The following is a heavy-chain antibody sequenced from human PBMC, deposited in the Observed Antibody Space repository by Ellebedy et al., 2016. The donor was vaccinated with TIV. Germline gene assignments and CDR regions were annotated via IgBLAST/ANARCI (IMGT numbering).Heavy chain of an antibody. Sequence: GESLKISCAVSGFTVSRNFMSWVRQAPGKGLEWVAIIYSGGSSSSADSVKGRFTISRDNSKNTVYLQMNSLRAEDTAVYYCARPDYKIGTDYWGQGTLVSVSS. CDR3: ARPDYKIGTDY. V-gene: IGHV3-53*01. D-gene: IGHD1/OR15-1a*01. CDR1: GFTVSRNF. J-gene: IGHJ4*02. CDR2: IYSGGSS.